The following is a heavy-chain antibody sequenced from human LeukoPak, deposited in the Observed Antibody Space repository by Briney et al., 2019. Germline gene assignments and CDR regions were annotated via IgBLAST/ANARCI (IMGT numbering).Heavy chain of an antibody. CDR3: ARDVHSGSPGAFDI. V-gene: IGHV3-7*03. CDR2: IKQDGSEK. CDR1: GFTFSSYW. Sequence: GGSLRLSCAASGFTFSSYWMSWVRQAPGKGLEWVANIKQDGSEKYYVDSVKGRFTISRDNAKNSLYLQMNSLRAEDTAVYYCARDVHSGSPGAFDIWGQGTMVTVSS. D-gene: IGHD1-26*01. J-gene: IGHJ3*02.